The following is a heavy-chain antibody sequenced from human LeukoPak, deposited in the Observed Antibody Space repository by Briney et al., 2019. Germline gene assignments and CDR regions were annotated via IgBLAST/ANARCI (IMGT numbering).Heavy chain of an antibody. V-gene: IGHV4-39*01. Sequence: PSETLSLTCTVSGGSISSSSYYWGWIRQPPGKGLEWIGSIYYSGSTYYNPSLKSRVTISVDTSKNQFSLKLSSVTAADTAVYYCVAVPGSRYWDPFDYWGQGTLVTVSS. J-gene: IGHJ4*02. D-gene: IGHD3-9*01. CDR2: IYYSGST. CDR1: GGSISSSSYY. CDR3: VAVPGSRYWDPFDY.